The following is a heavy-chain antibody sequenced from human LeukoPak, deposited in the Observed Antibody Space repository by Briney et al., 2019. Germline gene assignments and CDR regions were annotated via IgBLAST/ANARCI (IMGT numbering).Heavy chain of an antibody. CDR1: DGSISSRTYY. V-gene: IGHV4-39*07. Sequence: SETLSLTCTVSDGSISSRTYYWGWIRQPPGKGLEWIGSIYYSGSTYYNPSLKSRVTISLDTSKNQFSLKLSSVTAADTAVYYCARDLETNFTYYDFWSGYYKGGGAYYYMDVWGKGTTVTVSS. J-gene: IGHJ6*03. CDR2: IYYSGST. D-gene: IGHD3-3*01. CDR3: ARDLETNFTYYDFWSGYYKGGGAYYYMDV.